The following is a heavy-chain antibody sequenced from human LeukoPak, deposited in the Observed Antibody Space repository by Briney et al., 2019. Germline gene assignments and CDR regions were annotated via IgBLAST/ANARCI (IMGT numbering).Heavy chain of an antibody. Sequence: GGSMRLSCPASGSTFSVYYMSWIRQPPGNWLEWVSYISSSGSTIYYADSVKGRFTISRDNAKKSLYLQINSLRAEDAAVYYCAVDYYSSSDYWGQGTLVTVSS. CDR2: ISSSGSTI. CDR3: AVDYYSSSDY. CDR1: GSTFSVYY. J-gene: IGHJ4*02. D-gene: IGHD6-6*01. V-gene: IGHV3-11*01.